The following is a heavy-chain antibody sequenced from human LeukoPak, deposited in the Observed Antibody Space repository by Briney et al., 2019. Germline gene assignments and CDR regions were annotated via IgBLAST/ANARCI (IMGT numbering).Heavy chain of an antibody. Sequence: PGGSLRLSCAASGFTFSSYGMSWVRQAPGKGLEWVSAISGSGGSTYYADSVKGRFTISRDNSKNTLYLQMNSLRAEDTAVYYCAKVGLLLWFGESPDYWGQGTLVTVSS. CDR1: GFTFSSYG. J-gene: IGHJ4*02. CDR2: ISGSGGST. V-gene: IGHV3-23*01. CDR3: AKVGLLLWFGESPDY. D-gene: IGHD3-10*01.